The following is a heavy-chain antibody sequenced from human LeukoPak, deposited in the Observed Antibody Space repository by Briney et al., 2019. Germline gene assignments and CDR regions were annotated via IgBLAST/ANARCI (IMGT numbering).Heavy chain of an antibody. CDR2: MNPNSGNT. V-gene: IGHV1-2*02. J-gene: IGHJ5*02. CDR1: GYTFTGYY. Sequence: ASVKVSCKASGYTFTGYYMHWVRQAPGQGLEWMGWMNPNSGNTGYAQKFQGRVTMTRDTSISTAYMELSRLRSDDTAVYYCARLTTSLPFDPWGQGTLVTVSS. D-gene: IGHD4-11*01. CDR3: ARLTTSLPFDP.